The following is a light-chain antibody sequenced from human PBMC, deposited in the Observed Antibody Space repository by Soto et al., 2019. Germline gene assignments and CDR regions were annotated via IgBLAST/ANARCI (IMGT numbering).Light chain of an antibody. CDR3: QQYNSYPYT. CDR1: HSISSW. J-gene: IGKJ2*01. V-gene: IGKV1-5*03. Sequence: DIQMTQSPSTLSASVGDRVIITCRASHSISSWLAWYQQKPGKASKLLIYKASSLESGVPSRFSGSGSGTEFTLTISSLQPDDFAAYYCQQYNSYPYTFGQGTNLEIK. CDR2: KAS.